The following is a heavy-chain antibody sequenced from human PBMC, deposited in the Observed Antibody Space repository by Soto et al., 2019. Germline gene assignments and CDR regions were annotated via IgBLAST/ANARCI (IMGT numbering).Heavy chain of an antibody. CDR2: INQDGSET. V-gene: IGHV3-7*01. CDR1: GFTFSNYW. Sequence: EVQLVESGGGLVQPGGSLRLSCAASGFTFSNYWTSWVRQAPGKGLEWVASINQDGSETYYVDSVRGRFTISRDNAKNSLYLQMNNLRAEDTAVYYCARDAAIFEVPFKDYWGQGTLVTVSS. CDR3: ARDAAIFEVPFKDY. J-gene: IGHJ4*02. D-gene: IGHD3-3*01.